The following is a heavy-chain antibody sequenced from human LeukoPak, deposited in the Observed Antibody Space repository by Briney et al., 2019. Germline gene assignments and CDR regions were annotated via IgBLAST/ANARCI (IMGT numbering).Heavy chain of an antibody. CDR1: GGSISSGGYY. V-gene: IGHV4-31*11. D-gene: IGHD3-9*01. J-gene: IGHJ2*01. Sequence: SETLSLTCAVYGGSISSGGYYWSWIRQHPGKGLEWIGYIYYSGSTYYNPSLKSRVTISVDTSKNQFSLKLSSVTAADTAVYYCARAGPSYYDILTGYPKLYFDLWGRGTLVTVSS. CDR2: IYYSGST. CDR3: ARAGPSYYDILTGYPKLYFDL.